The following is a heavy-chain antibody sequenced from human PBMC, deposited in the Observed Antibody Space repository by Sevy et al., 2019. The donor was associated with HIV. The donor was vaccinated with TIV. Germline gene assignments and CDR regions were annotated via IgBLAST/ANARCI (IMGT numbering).Heavy chain of an antibody. D-gene: IGHD2-21*01. CDR3: AKDYCGGDCYYFDY. J-gene: IGHJ4*02. V-gene: IGHV3-30*02. CDR1: GFTFSSYD. Sequence: GGSLRLSCAASGFTFSSYDMHWVRQAPGKGLEWVAFIRYDGSNKYYADSVKGRFTISRDNSKNTLYLQMNSLRAEDTAVYYCAKDYCGGDCYYFDYWGQGTLVTVSS. CDR2: IRYDGSNK.